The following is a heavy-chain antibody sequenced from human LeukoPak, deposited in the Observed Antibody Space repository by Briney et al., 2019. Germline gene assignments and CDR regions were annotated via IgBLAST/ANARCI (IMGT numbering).Heavy chain of an antibody. D-gene: IGHD3-16*01. CDR1: GGSISSSSYY. CDR2: INYSGST. Sequence: SETLSLTCTVSGGSISSSSYYWGWIRQPPGKGLGGIGSINYSGSTYYNPSLKSRVTISVDTSKNQVSLKLNSVTAADTAVYYCTRLMYYDYVWGSYPLGPFDYWGQGTLVTVSS. J-gene: IGHJ4*02. V-gene: IGHV4-39*01. CDR3: TRLMYYDYVWGSYPLGPFDY.